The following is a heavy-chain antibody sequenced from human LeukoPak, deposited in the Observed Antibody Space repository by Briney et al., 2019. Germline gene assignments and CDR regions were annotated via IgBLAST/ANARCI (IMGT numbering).Heavy chain of an antibody. Sequence: PGGSLRLSCAASGFTFNGYWMSWVRQAPGKGLEWVANIKEDGSEKYYVDSVKGRFTTSRDNAKNSLYLQMNSLRAEDTAVYYCAREYGYSYGTVWGQGTLVTVSS. CDR1: GFTFNGYW. CDR3: AREYGYSYGTV. J-gene: IGHJ4*02. D-gene: IGHD5-18*01. V-gene: IGHV3-7*03. CDR2: IKEDGSEK.